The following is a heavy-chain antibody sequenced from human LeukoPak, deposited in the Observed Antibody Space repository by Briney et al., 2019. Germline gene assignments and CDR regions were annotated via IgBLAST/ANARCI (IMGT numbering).Heavy chain of an antibody. D-gene: IGHD4-17*01. CDR2: ISGSGVNR. Sequence: GGSLRLSCAASGFTFSSYGMSWVRQAPGKGLEWVSTISGSGVNRDYADSVKGRFTISRDNAKNSLYLRMNSLRAEDTAVFYCATNDYGASDYWGQGTLVTVSS. V-gene: IGHV3-21*01. J-gene: IGHJ4*02. CDR3: ATNDYGASDY. CDR1: GFTFSSYG.